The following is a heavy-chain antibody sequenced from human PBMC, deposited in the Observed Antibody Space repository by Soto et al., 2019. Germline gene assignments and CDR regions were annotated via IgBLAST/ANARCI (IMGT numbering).Heavy chain of an antibody. CDR2: ISYDGSNK. CDR3: AKAYPSRIAFRAFCSAPDY. J-gene: IGHJ4*02. CDR1: GFTFSSYG. D-gene: IGHD3-3*01. Sequence: QVQLVESGGGVVQPGRSLRLSCAASGFTFSSYGMHWVRQAPGKGLEWVAVISYDGSNKYYADSVKGRFTISRDNSKNTLYLQMNSLRAEDTAVYYCAKAYPSRIAFRAFCSAPDYWGQGTLVTVSS. V-gene: IGHV3-30*18.